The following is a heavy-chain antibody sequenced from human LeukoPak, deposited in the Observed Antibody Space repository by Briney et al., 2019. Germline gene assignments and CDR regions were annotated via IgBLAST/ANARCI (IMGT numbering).Heavy chain of an antibody. CDR3: ARESNYHGSGTGWFDP. D-gene: IGHD3-10*01. CDR2: IYYSGST. V-gene: IGHV4-30-4*07. CDR1: GGSIRSGGYS. J-gene: IGHJ5*02. Sequence: PSETLSLTCVVSGGSIRSGGYSWSWIRQPPRKGLEWIGYIYYSGSTYYNPSLKSRVTISVDTSKNQFSLKLSSVTAADTAVYYCARESNYHGSGTGWFDPWGQGTLVTVSS.